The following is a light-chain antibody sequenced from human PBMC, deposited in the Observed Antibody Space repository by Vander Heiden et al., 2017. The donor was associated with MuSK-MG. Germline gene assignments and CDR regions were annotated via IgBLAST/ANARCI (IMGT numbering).Light chain of an antibody. CDR2: KAS. J-gene: IGKJ1*01. Sequence: DIQMTQSPSTLSASVGDRVTITCRASQSISTWLAWYQQKPGKAPKLLIYKASSLEGGVPSRFSGSGSGTEFSLTITSLQPDDLATYYCQQDNDYPWTFGQGTKVEIK. CDR3: QQDNDYPWT. V-gene: IGKV1-5*03. CDR1: QSISTW.